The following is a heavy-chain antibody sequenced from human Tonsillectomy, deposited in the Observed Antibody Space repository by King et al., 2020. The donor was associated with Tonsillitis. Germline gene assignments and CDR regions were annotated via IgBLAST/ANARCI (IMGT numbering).Heavy chain of an antibody. J-gene: IGHJ1*01. CDR2: IYYSGSR. D-gene: IGHD3-22*01. CDR1: GGSISSSSYY. CDR3: ARQEEGYYHSGGYYYVGNSHH. Sequence: QLQESGPGLVKPSETLSLTCTVSGGSISSSSYYWGWIRQPPGKGLEWIGTIYYSGSRYYKPSLKSRVTISVDTSKNQFSLKLSSVTAADTAVYYCARQEEGYYHSGGYYYVGNSHHWGQGTLVTVSS. V-gene: IGHV4-39*07.